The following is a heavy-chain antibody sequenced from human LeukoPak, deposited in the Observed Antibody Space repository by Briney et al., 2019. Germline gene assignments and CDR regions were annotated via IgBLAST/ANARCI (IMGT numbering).Heavy chain of an antibody. CDR3: ARDRKKFVVAGPELDY. J-gene: IGHJ4*02. Sequence: PPETLSLTCTVSGGSISSGDYYWSWIRQPPGKGLEWIGYIYYSGSTYYNPSLKSRVTISVDTSKNQFSLKLSSVTAADTAVYYCARDRKKFVVAGPELDYWGQGTLVTVSS. D-gene: IGHD6-19*01. CDR1: GGSISSGDYY. V-gene: IGHV4-30-4*08. CDR2: IYYSGST.